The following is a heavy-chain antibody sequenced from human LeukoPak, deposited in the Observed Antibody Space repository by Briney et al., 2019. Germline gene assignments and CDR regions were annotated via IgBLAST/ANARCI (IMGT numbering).Heavy chain of an antibody. D-gene: IGHD6-13*01. CDR1: GFTFSNAW. J-gene: IGHJ4*02. CDR3: TIDWVAAAGIFDY. CDR2: IKSKTDGGTT. V-gene: IGHV3-15*01. Sequence: GGSLRLSCAASGFTFSNAWMSWVRQAPGKGLEWVGRIKSKTDGGTTDYAAPVKGRFTISRDDSKNTLYLQMNSLKTEDTAVYYCTIDWVAAAGIFDYWGQGTLVTVSS.